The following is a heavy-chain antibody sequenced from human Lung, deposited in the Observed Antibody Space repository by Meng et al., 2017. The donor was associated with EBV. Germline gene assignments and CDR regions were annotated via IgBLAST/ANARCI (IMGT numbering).Heavy chain of an antibody. CDR2: IQSQGDDEET. CDR1: VCILRNAW. J-gene: IGHJ4*02. CDR3: IADQRGGRRDFES. Sequence: SGGALEKLGGALRLSCVSFVCILRNAWWNWVRQAPGKGLEWLGRIQSQGDDEETDYAAPVRGRFTISRDDSKNTLYLQMNSLRIEDTAVYFCIADQRGGRRDFESWGQGTLVTVSS. V-gene: IGHV3-15*07. D-gene: IGHD5-12*01.